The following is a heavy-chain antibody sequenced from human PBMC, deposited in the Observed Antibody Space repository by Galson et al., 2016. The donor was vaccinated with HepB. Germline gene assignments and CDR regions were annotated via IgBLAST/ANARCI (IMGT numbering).Heavy chain of an antibody. J-gene: IGHJ4*02. D-gene: IGHD1-26*01. CDR2: IKNKTNSYTT. V-gene: IGHV3-72*01. CDR1: GFTLSDHY. Sequence: SLRLSCAASGFTLSDHYMDWVRQAPGKGLEWVGRIKNKTNSYTTEYAASAKGRFTISRDDSKKSVYLQMNSLKTEDTAVYFCVRGPGIVGATGFDYWGQGTLVIVSS. CDR3: VRGPGIVGATGFDY.